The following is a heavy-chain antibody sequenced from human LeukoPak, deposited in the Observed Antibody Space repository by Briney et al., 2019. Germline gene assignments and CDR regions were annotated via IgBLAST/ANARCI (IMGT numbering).Heavy chain of an antibody. V-gene: IGHV4-30-2*01. J-gene: IGHJ6*03. Sequence: NPPQTLSLTCTVSGGSISSGGYYWSGIRQPPGKGLEGIGYIYHSGSTYYNPSLKSRVTISVDRSKNQFSLKLSSVTAADTAVYYCARSGDFWRTPGNYMDVWGKGTTVTVSS. CDR3: ARSGDFWRTPGNYMDV. CDR1: GGSISSGGYY. D-gene: IGHD3-3*01. CDR2: IYHSGST.